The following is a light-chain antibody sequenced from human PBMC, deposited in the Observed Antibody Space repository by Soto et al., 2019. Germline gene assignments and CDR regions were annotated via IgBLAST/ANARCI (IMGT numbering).Light chain of an antibody. CDR3: QQYGSSPLT. CDR1: QSISSQ. Sequence: EIVLTQSPGTLSLSPGERATLSCRASQSISSQLAWYQQKPGQAPRLLIHDASSRATGIPDRFSGSGSGTDFTLTISRLEPEDFAVYYCQQYGSSPLTFGGGTKVDIK. CDR2: DAS. V-gene: IGKV3-20*01. J-gene: IGKJ4*01.